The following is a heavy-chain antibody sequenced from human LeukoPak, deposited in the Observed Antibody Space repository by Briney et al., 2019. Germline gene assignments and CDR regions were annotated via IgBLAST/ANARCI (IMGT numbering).Heavy chain of an antibody. D-gene: IGHD6-6*01. V-gene: IGHV1-46*01. J-gene: IGHJ4*02. CDR1: GYTFTSYY. CDR3: ARVRKEYSSFPYYFDY. CDR2: INPSGGST. Sequence: GAPVKVSCKASGYTFTSYYMHWVRQAPGQGLEWMGIINPSGGSTSYAQKFQGRVTMTRDTSTSTVYMELSSLRSEDTAVYYCARVRKEYSSFPYYFDYWGQGTLVTVSS.